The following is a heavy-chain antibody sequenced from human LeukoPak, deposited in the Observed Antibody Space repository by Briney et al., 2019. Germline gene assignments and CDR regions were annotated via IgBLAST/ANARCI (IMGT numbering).Heavy chain of an antibody. Sequence: ASVKVSCKASGYTFTGYYMHWVRQAPGQGLEWMGWISAYNGNTNYAQKLQGRVTMTTDTSTSTAYMELRSLRSDDTAVYYCARASDYDFWSGYYFGYFDYWGQGTLVTVSS. V-gene: IGHV1-18*04. D-gene: IGHD3-3*01. J-gene: IGHJ4*02. CDR2: ISAYNGNT. CDR3: ARASDYDFWSGYYFGYFDY. CDR1: GYTFTGYY.